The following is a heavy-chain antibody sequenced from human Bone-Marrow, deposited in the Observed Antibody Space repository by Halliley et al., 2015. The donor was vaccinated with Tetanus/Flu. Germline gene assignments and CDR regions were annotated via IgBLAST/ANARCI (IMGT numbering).Heavy chain of an antibody. Sequence: GGNRYYGDSVRGRFTISRDNSKNTLYLLMNSLRAEDTAVYYCAKTREIVAVPAAVYYYGMDVWGQGTTVTVSS. CDR3: AKTREIVAVPAAVYYYGMDV. D-gene: IGHD2-2*01. V-gene: IGHV3-30*02. CDR2: GGNR. J-gene: IGHJ6*02.